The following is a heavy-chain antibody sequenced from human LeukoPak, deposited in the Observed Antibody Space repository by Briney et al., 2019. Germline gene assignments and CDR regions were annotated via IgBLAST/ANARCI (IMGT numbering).Heavy chain of an antibody. CDR2: MNPNSGNT. Sequence: ASVTVSCKASGYTFTNYDINWVRQATGQGLEWMGWMNPNSGNTGYAQKFQGRVTMTRNTSISTAYMELSSLRSEDTAVYYCARGPYCSSFSCPYWFDPWGQGTPVTVSS. CDR3: ARGPYCSSFSCPYWFDP. V-gene: IGHV1-8*01. J-gene: IGHJ5*02. D-gene: IGHD2-2*01. CDR1: GYTFTNYD.